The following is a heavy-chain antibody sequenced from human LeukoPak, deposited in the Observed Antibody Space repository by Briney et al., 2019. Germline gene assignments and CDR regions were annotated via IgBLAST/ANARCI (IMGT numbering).Heavy chain of an antibody. J-gene: IGHJ4*02. V-gene: IGHV3-15*01. Sequence: GGSLRLSCAASGFTFSNAWMSWVRQAPGKGLEWVGRIKSKTDGRTTDYAAPVKGRFTISRDDSKNTLYLQMNSPKTEDTAVYYCTTSMGFDYWGQGTLVTVSS. D-gene: IGHD1-26*01. CDR3: TTSMGFDY. CDR1: GFTFSNAW. CDR2: IKSKTDGRTT.